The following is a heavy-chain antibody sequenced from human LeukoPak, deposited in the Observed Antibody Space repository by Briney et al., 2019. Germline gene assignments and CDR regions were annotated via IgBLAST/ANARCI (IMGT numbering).Heavy chain of an antibody. CDR1: GFTFSSYA. V-gene: IGHV3-7*04. J-gene: IGHJ4*02. Sequence: GRSLRLSCAASGFTFSSYAMHWVRQAPGKGLEWVANIKQDGSKKSYVDSVKGRFTISRDNAKNSLYLQMNSLRDEDTAIYYCTRVGYIDEGIDYWGQGTLVTVSS. CDR3: TRVGYIDEGIDY. CDR2: IKQDGSKK. D-gene: IGHD5-24*01.